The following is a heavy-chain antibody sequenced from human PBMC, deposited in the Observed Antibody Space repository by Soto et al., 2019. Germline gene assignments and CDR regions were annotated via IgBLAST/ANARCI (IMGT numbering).Heavy chain of an antibody. Sequence: PGGSLRLYCAASGFTFSSYAMHWVRQAPGKGLEWVAVISYDGSNKYYADSVKGRFTISRDNSKNTLYLQMNSLRAEDTAVYYCASGHTMIVVGPFDYWGQGTLVTVSS. V-gene: IGHV3-30-3*01. J-gene: IGHJ4*02. D-gene: IGHD3-22*01. CDR1: GFTFSSYA. CDR2: ISYDGSNK. CDR3: ASGHTMIVVGPFDY.